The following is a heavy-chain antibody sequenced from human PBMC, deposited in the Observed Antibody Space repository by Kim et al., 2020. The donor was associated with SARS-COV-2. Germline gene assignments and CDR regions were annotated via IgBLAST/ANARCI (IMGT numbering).Heavy chain of an antibody. J-gene: IGHJ6*02. V-gene: IGHV4-59*01. CDR2: IYYSGST. Sequence: SETLSLTCTVSGGSISSYYWSWIRQPPGKGLEWIGYIYYSGSTNYNPSLKSRVTISVDTSKNQFSLKLSSVTAADTAVYYCATTWIQRGAMVSPYYGMDVWGQGTTVTVSS. CDR1: GGSISSYY. CDR3: ATTWIQRGAMVSPYYGMDV. D-gene: IGHD5-18*01.